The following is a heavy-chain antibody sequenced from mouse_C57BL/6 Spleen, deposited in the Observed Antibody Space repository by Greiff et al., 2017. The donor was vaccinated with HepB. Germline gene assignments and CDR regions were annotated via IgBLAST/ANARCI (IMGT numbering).Heavy chain of an antibody. CDR1: GYTFTSYW. D-gene: IGHD1-1*01. Sequence: QVQLQQPGAELVRPGSSVKLSCKASGYTFTSYWMHWVKQRPIQGLEWIGNIYPSDSETHYNQKFKDKATLTADKSSSTAYMQLSSLTSEDSAVYYCARRYDSSLYYFDYWGQGTTLTVSS. CDR3: ARRYDSSLYYFDY. V-gene: IGHV1-52*01. CDR2: IYPSDSET. J-gene: IGHJ2*01.